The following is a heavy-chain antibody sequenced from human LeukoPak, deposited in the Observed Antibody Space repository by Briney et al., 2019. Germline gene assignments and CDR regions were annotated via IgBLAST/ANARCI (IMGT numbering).Heavy chain of an antibody. CDR1: GFTFSSHG. D-gene: IGHD3-16*01. Sequence: GRSLRLSCVASGFTFSSHGMHWVRQAPGKGLEWVAVIGNDGRAKRYADSVEGRFTLSRDNSKNIHFLEMNSPRDGDTATYYCAREAAWGNWYFDLWGRGTLVTVSS. CDR3: AREAAWGNWYFDL. J-gene: IGHJ2*01. CDR2: IGNDGRAK. V-gene: IGHV3-30*03.